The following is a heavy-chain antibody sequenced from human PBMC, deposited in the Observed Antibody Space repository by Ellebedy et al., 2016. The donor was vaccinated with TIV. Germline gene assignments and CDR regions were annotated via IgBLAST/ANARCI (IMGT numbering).Heavy chain of an antibody. V-gene: IGHV3-9*01. CDR1: GFTFDDYA. Sequence: SLKISCAASGFTFDDYAMHWVRQAPGKGLEWVSGISWNSGSIGYADSVKGRFTISRDNAKNSLYLQMNSLRAEDTALYYCAKDMRGYSYGPDFDYWGQGTLVTVSS. CDR2: ISWNSGSI. CDR3: AKDMRGYSYGPDFDY. D-gene: IGHD5-18*01. J-gene: IGHJ4*02.